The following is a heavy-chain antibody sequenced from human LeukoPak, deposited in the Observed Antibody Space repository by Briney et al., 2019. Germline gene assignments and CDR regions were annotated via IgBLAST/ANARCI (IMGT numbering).Heavy chain of an antibody. V-gene: IGHV1-46*01. J-gene: IGHJ4*02. Sequence: ASVKVSCKASGYTFTSYYMHWVRQAPGQGLEWMGIINPSGGSTSYAQKFQGRVTMSRDTSTSTVYMELSSLRSEDTAVYYCARGGYSSGWYGTPPSDFDYWGQGTLVTVSS. CDR1: GYTFTSYY. CDR2: INPSGGST. CDR3: ARGGYSSGWYGTPPSDFDY. D-gene: IGHD6-19*01.